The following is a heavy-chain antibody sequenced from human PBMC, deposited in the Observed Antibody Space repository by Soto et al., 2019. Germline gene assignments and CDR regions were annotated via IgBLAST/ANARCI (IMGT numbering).Heavy chain of an antibody. Sequence: PSATLSITCPISSPSIRSGGSSWSCIRQPPGKGLEWIGYIYHSGSTYYNPSLKSRVTISVDRSKNQFSLKLSSVTAADTAVYYCARIYGDGAFDIWGQGTMVT. V-gene: IGHV4-30-2*01. CDR2: IYHSGST. J-gene: IGHJ3*02. CDR1: SPSIRSGGSS. D-gene: IGHD4-17*01. CDR3: ARIYGDGAFDI.